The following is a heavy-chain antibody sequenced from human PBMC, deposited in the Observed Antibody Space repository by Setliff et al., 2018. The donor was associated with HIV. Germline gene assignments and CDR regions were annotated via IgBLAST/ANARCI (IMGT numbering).Heavy chain of an antibody. Sequence: SETLSLTCAVYGGSFSGYYWNWIRQSPGKGLEWIGEMNHSGNTNYNPSLKSQVTISMDMSKNQCSLNLASMTAADTAVYYCARGAGQWLRLVQGDSVAYFDFWGQGMLVTVSS. CDR2: MNHSGNT. CDR1: GGSFSGYY. CDR3: ARGAGQWLRLVQGDSVAYFDF. D-gene: IGHD6-19*01. J-gene: IGHJ4*02. V-gene: IGHV4-34*01.